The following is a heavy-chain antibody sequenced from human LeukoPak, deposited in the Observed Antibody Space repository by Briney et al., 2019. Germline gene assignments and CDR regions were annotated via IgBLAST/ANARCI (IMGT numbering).Heavy chain of an antibody. CDR3: ATVNITMIVVVTNAFDI. D-gene: IGHD3-22*01. CDR2: FDPEDGET. Sequence: ASVKVSCEVSGYTLTELSMHWVRQAPGKGLEWMGGFDPEDGETIYAQKFQGRVTMTEDTSTDTAYMELSSLRSEDTAVYYCATVNITMIVVVTNAFDIWGQGTMVTVSS. CDR1: GYTLTELS. J-gene: IGHJ3*02. V-gene: IGHV1-24*01.